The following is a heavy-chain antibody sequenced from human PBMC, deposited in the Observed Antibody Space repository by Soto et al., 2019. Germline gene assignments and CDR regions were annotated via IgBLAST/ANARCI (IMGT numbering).Heavy chain of an antibody. CDR1: GGSFSGYY. Sequence: SETLSLTCAVYGGSFSGYYWSWIRQPPGKGLEWIGEINHSGSTNYNPSLKSRVTISVDTSKNQFSLKLSSVTAADTAVYYCARAKWVKNYYDSSGYIAALNAFDIWGQGTMVTVSS. J-gene: IGHJ3*02. D-gene: IGHD3-22*01. V-gene: IGHV4-34*01. CDR2: INHSGST. CDR3: ARAKWVKNYYDSSGYIAALNAFDI.